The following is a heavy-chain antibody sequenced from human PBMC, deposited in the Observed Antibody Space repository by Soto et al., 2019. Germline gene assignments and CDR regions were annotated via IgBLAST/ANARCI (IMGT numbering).Heavy chain of an antibody. V-gene: IGHV3-11*01. Sequence: QVPLVESGGGLVKPGGSLRLSCAASGFTFSDYYMTWIRQAPGKGLEWVSYIRSSGSPIYYVDSLKGRFTISTDDAKNSLEQHTTTPRAEERAVYYCGSSGQHLHGMDVRCQRTTVTGSS. CDR2: IRSSGSPI. CDR3: GSSGQHLHGMDV. D-gene: IGHD3-22*01. J-gene: IGHJ6*02. CDR1: GFTFSDYY.